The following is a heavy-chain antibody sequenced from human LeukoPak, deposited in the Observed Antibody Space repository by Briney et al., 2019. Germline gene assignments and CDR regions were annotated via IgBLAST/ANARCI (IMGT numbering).Heavy chain of an antibody. Sequence: PGRSLRLSCAASGFTFSSHAMNWVRQAPGKGLEWVAFISYDGSNKYYADSVKGRFTISRDNSKNTLYLQMNSLRAEDTAVYYCASQGGLLWFGELSGGMDVWGQGTTVIVFS. CDR2: ISYDGSNK. V-gene: IGHV3-30-3*01. CDR1: GFTFSSHA. CDR3: ASQGGLLWFGELSGGMDV. D-gene: IGHD3-10*01. J-gene: IGHJ6*02.